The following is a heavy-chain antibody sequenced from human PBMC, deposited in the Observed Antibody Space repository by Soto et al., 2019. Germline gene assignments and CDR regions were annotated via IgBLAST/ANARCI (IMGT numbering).Heavy chain of an antibody. CDR2: IIPIFGTA. D-gene: IGHD3-10*01. Sequence: GASVKVSCKASGGTFSSYAISWVRQAPGQGLEWMGGIIPIFGTANYAQKFQGRVTITADESTSTAYMELSSLRSEDTAVYYCARGQDSLLWFGESNYGMDVWGQGTTVTVS. CDR3: ARGQDSLLWFGESNYGMDV. V-gene: IGHV1-69*13. CDR1: GGTFSSYA. J-gene: IGHJ6*02.